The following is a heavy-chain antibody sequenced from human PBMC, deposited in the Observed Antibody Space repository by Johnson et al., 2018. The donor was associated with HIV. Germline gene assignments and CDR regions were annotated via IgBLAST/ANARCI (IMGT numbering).Heavy chain of an antibody. CDR2: IKSKTDGETI. CDR3: TTDVPGGPYYNAFDI. CDR1: GFTFPNAW. V-gene: IGHV3-15*01. J-gene: IGHJ3*02. D-gene: IGHD1-26*01. Sequence: VQLVESGGGLVKPGGSLRLFCAASGFTFPNAWMHWVRQAPGEGLAWVGRIKSKTDGETIDYAAPVKGRFTISRDDSKNTLYLQMNSLKTEDMAVYYCTTDVPGGPYYNAFDIWGQGTMVTVSS.